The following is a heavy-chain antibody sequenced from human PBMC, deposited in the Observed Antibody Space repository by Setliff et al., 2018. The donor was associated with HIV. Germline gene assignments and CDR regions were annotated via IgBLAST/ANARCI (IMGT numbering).Heavy chain of an antibody. V-gene: IGHV4-39*02. D-gene: IGHD6-6*01. CDR1: GGSVSSTTYF. J-gene: IGHJ4*02. Sequence: SETLSLTCTVSGGSVSSTTYFWGWIRQAPGNGLQWIGRLYYSGSTYYNPSLKSRVTISVVTSKNHFTLKLSSVTAADSAVYYWSRLVGGDCSPSFFFAYWGQGTLVTVSS. CDR2: LYYSGST. CDR3: SRLVGGDCSPSFFFAY.